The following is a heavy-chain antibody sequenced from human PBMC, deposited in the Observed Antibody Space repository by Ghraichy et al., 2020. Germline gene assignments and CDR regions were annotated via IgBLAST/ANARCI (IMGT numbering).Heavy chain of an antibody. J-gene: IGHJ5*02. D-gene: IGHD3-3*01. CDR1: GFTFSSYA. CDR3: AKSLDLNYDFWSGLNWFDP. CDR2: ISGSGGST. Sequence: GGSLNISCAASGFTFSSYAMSWVRQAPGKGLEWVSAISGSGGSTYYADSVKGRFTISRDNSKNTLYLQMNSLRAEDTAVYYCAKSLDLNYDFWSGLNWFDPWGQGPVVTVSS. V-gene: IGHV3-23*01.